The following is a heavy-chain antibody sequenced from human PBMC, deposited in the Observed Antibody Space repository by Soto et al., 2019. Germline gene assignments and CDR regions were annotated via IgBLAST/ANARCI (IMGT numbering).Heavy chain of an antibody. D-gene: IGHD5-12*01. CDR3: AKKASITSRGGFEH. V-gene: IGHV3-23*01. CDR1: GFTFSSYA. J-gene: IGHJ4*02. Sequence: EVQVLESGGGLVQPGGSLRLSCAASGFTFSSYAMSWVRQAPGQGLEWVSAISGSGSNPYYADSVKGRFTISRDNTKNPVYLQMNGVSADDTGIYYCAKKASITSRGGFEHWGEGTMIAFSS. CDR2: ISGSGSNP.